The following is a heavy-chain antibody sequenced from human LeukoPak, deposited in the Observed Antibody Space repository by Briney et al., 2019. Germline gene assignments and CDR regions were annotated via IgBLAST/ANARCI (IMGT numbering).Heavy chain of an antibody. D-gene: IGHD5-18*01. V-gene: IGHV1-8*01. Sequence: GASVKVSCKASGYTFTSYDINWVRQAPGQGLEWMGWMNPNSGNTGYAQKFQGRVTITADESTSTAYMELSSLRSEDTAVYYCARGRGYSYGFDYWGQGTLVTVSS. CDR1: GYTFTSYD. J-gene: IGHJ4*02. CDR2: MNPNSGNT. CDR3: ARGRGYSYGFDY.